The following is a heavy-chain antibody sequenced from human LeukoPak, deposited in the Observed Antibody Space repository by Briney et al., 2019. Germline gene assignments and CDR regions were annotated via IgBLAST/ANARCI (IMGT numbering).Heavy chain of an antibody. CDR2: ISSSGSTI. Sequence: GGSLRLSCAASGFTFSDYYMSWIRQAPGKGLEWVSYISSSGSTIYYADSVKGRLTISRDNAKNSLYLQMNSLRAEDTAVYYCARKYYYGSGSYYNPGPFDNWGQGTLVTVSS. CDR3: ARKYYYGSGSYYNPGPFDN. CDR1: GFTFSDYY. V-gene: IGHV3-11*01. D-gene: IGHD3-10*01. J-gene: IGHJ4*02.